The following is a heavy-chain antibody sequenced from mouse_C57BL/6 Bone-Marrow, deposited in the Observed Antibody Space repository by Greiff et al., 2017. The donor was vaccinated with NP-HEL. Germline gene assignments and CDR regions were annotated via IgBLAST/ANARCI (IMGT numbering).Heavy chain of an antibody. CDR1: GFTFSSYG. CDR2: ISSGGSYT. Sequence: EVQLVESGGDLVKPGGSLKLSCAASGFTFSSYGMSWVRQTPDKRLEWVATISSGGSYTYYPDSVKGRFTISRDNAKNTLYLQMSSLKSEDTAMYYCARHPDVYAMDYWGQGTSVTVSS. J-gene: IGHJ4*01. CDR3: ARHPDVYAMDY. V-gene: IGHV5-6*01.